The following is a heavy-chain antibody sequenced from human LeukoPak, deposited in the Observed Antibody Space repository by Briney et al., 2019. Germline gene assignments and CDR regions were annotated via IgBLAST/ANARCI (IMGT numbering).Heavy chain of an antibody. CDR2: ISWNSGSI. Sequence: PGGSLRLSCAASGFTFDDYAMNWVRQAPGKGLEWVSGISWNSGSIGYGDSVKGRFTISRDNAKNSLYLQMNSLRDEDTALYYCAKDLYSSGWFHAFDYWGQGILVTVSS. CDR3: AKDLYSSGWFHAFDY. V-gene: IGHV3-9*01. J-gene: IGHJ4*02. D-gene: IGHD6-19*01. CDR1: GFTFDDYA.